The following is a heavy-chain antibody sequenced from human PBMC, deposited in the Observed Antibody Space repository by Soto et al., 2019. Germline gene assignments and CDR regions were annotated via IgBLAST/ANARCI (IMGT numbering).Heavy chain of an antibody. CDR2: ISRSGDRT. V-gene: IGHV3-64*02. CDR1: GFTFSSYN. Sequence: EVQLVESGEGLVQPGGSLRLSCAASGFTFSSYNIHWIRQAPGKGLEFVSAISRSGDRTYYADYVKGRFTITRDNSKNTVWLQMGSLRAEDMAVYYCARARCSSGQGYYFDYWGRGARVSVSS. D-gene: IGHD2-2*01. J-gene: IGHJ4*02. CDR3: ARARCSSGQGYYFDY.